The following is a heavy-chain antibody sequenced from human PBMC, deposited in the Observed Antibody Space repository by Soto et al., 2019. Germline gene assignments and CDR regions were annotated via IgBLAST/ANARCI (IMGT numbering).Heavy chain of an antibody. CDR1: GFSFRNYA. V-gene: IGHV3-23*01. CDR3: AKDSGYQLPDNYFYYGLDV. J-gene: IGHJ6*02. D-gene: IGHD2-2*01. CDR2: LTGSSSNI. Sequence: EVQLLESGGGLVQPGGSLRLSCAASGFSFRNYAMSWVRQAPGKGLEWISTLTGSSSNIYYADSVKGRFAISRDNSRNTLSLQMNSLRPEDTAVYYCAKDSGYQLPDNYFYYGLDVWGQGTTVTVSS.